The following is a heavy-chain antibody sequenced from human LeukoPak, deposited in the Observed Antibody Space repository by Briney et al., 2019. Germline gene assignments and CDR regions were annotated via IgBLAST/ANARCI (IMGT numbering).Heavy chain of an antibody. J-gene: IGHJ3*02. CDR3: ARDGLYCTNGVCSPDI. V-gene: IGHV1-46*01. CDR1: GYTFTRHY. Sequence: ASVKVSCKASGYTFTRHYMNWVRQAPGQGLEWMGKINPSSGGTGYAQKFQGRVTMTRDTSTSTVYMELTSLRSEDTAVYYCARDGLYCTNGVCSPDIWGQGTLVTVSS. D-gene: IGHD2-8*01. CDR2: INPSSGGT.